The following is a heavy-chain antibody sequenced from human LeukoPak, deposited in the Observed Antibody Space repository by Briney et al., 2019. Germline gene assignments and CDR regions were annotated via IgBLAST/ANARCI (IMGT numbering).Heavy chain of an antibody. CDR1: GYSISSGYY. J-gene: IGHJ5*02. D-gene: IGHD3-16*01. Sequence: SSETLSLTCAVSGYSISSGYYWGWIRQPPGKGLEWIGSIYHSGSTYYNPSLKSRVTISVDTSKNQFSLKLSSVTAADTAVYYCASQIPGFWGEPGWFDPWGQGTLVTVSS. CDR3: ASQIPGFWGEPGWFDP. CDR2: IYHSGST. V-gene: IGHV4-38-2*01.